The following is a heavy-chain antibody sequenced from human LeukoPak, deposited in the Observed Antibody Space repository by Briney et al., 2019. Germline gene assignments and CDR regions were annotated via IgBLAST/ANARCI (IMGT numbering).Heavy chain of an antibody. D-gene: IGHD1-14*01. Sequence: PGGSLRLSCAASGFTFSDYDMHWVRQAPGKGLEWVSSFHTADGPHYPVSVKGRFTLSRENAKNSLFLQMNSLRAEDTAVYYCARDQVTAYYYYYMDVWGKGTTVTVSS. J-gene: IGHJ6*03. CDR1: GFTFSDYD. CDR3: ARDQVTAYYYYYMDV. CDR2: FHTADGP. V-gene: IGHV3-13*05.